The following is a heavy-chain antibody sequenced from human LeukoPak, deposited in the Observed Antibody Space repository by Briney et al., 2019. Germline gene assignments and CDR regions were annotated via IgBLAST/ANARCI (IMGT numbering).Heavy chain of an antibody. CDR3: ARSLFWDILAPGAFDI. J-gene: IGHJ3*02. D-gene: IGHD3-9*01. CDR2: ISSSSSTI. V-gene: IGHV3-48*04. Sequence: QTGGSLRLSCAASGFTFSSYSMNWVRQAPGKGLEWVSYISSSSSTIYYADSVKGRFTISRDNAKNSLYLQMNSLRAEDTAVYYCARSLFWDILAPGAFDIWGQGTMVTVSS. CDR1: GFTFSSYS.